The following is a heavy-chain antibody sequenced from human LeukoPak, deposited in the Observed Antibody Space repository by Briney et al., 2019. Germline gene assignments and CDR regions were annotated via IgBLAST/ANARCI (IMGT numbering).Heavy chain of an antibody. J-gene: IGHJ3*02. D-gene: IGHD3-22*01. V-gene: IGHV1-18*01. CDR1: GYTFTNYG. Sequence: ASVKVSCKASGYTFTNYGISWVRQAPGQGLEWMGWISAYNGNTNYAQSLQGRVTMTTDTSTSTAYMELRSLRSDDTAVYYCARDHYDNSGRGDIWGKGQWSPSVQ. CDR3: ARDHYDNSGRGDI. CDR2: ISAYNGNT.